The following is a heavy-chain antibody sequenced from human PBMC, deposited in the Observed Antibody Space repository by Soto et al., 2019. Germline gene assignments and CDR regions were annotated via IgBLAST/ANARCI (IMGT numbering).Heavy chain of an antibody. J-gene: IGHJ6*02. CDR1: GFTFSSYW. Sequence: GGSLRLSCAASGFTFSSYWVSWVRQAPGKGLEWVANIKQDGSEKYYVDSVKGRFTISRDNAKNSLYLQMNSLRAEDTAVYYCARVQLERRSRFYYYGMDVWGQGTTVTVSS. V-gene: IGHV3-7*01. D-gene: IGHD1-1*01. CDR3: ARVQLERRSRFYYYGMDV. CDR2: IKQDGSEK.